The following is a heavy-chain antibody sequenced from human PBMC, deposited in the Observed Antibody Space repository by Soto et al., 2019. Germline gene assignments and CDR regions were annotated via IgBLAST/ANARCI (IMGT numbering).Heavy chain of an antibody. CDR2: ISGSGSRI. D-gene: IGHD4-17*01. Sequence: EVHLEESGGGMVQSGGSLRLSCVASEFSFSSYDMHWVRQAPGKGLEWMSYISGSGSRIEYADSVKGRFIISRDNAKKSLSLPMNSLRVEDTARYYCARDVESGYGDYGSDWFDPWGQGTLVTVSS. V-gene: IGHV3-48*03. J-gene: IGHJ5*02. CDR1: EFSFSSYD. CDR3: ARDVESGYGDYGSDWFDP.